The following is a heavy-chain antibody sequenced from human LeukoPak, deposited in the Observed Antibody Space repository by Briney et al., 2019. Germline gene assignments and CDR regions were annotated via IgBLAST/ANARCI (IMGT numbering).Heavy chain of an antibody. CDR1: GGSISSYY. CDR2: IYYSGST. D-gene: IGHD3-22*01. Sequence: SETLSLTCTVSGGSISSYYWSWIRQPPGKGLEWIGYIYYSGSTNYNPSLKSRVTISVDTSKNQFSLKLSSVTAADTAVYYCAGISPYYYDSSGYYSHDAFDIWGQGTMVTVSS. V-gene: IGHV4-59*01. CDR3: AGISPYYYDSSGYYSHDAFDI. J-gene: IGHJ3*02.